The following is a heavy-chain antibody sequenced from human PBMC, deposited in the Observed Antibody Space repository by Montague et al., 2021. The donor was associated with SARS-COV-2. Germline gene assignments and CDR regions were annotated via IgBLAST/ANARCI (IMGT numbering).Heavy chain of an antibody. J-gene: IGHJ4*02. Sequence: PALVKPTQTLTLTCTFSGFSLSTSGMRASWIRQPPGKALEWLARXDWDDDKFYSTSLKTRLTISKDTFKNQVVLTMTNMDPVDTATYYCARSYYDILTAYYTPFDYWGQGTLVTVSS. V-gene: IGHV2-70*04. D-gene: IGHD3-9*01. CDR3: ARSYYDILTAYYTPFDY. CDR1: GFSLSTSGMR. CDR2: XDWDDDK.